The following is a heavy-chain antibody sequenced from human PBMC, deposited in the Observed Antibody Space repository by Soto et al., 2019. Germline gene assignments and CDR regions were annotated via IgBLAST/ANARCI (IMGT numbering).Heavy chain of an antibody. CDR3: ARKTERPYGMDV. CDR1: GGSISSYY. V-gene: IGHV4-59*01. Sequence: PSETLSLTCTVSGGSISSYYWSWIRQPPGKGLEWIGYIYYSGSTNYNPSLKSRVTISVDTSKNQFSLKLSSVTAADTAVYYCARKTERPYGMDVWGQGTTVTVSS. D-gene: IGHD1-1*01. CDR2: IYYSGST. J-gene: IGHJ6*02.